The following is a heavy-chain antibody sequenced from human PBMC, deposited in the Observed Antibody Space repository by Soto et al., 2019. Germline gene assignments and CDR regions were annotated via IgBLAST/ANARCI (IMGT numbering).Heavy chain of an antibody. J-gene: IGHJ6*02. CDR2: ISRSGSLI. V-gene: IGHV3-48*01. CDR1: GFTFSSYS. CDR3: ARGEYGRSPPPSVDYYYGLDV. D-gene: IGHD6-6*01. Sequence: EVHLVESGGGLVQPGGSLRLSCAASGFTFSSYSMNWVRQAPGKGLQCVSYISRSGSLIYYADSVKGRFTISRDNAKNTLYLQMNSLRGEDTAVYYCARGEYGRSPPPSVDYYYGLDVWGQGTTVTVSS.